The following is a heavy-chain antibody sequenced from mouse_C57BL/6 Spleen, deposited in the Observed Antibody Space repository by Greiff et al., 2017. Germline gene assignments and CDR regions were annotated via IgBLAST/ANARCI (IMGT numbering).Heavy chain of an antibody. CDR1: GFSLTSYG. Sequence: VQGVESGPGLVQPSQSLSITCTVSGFSLTSYGVHWVRQSPGKGLEWLGVIWSGGSTDYNAAFISRLSISKDNSKSQVFFKMNSLQADDTAIYYCASHYDYDDPWFAYWGQGTLVTVSA. D-gene: IGHD2-4*01. CDR3: ASHYDYDDPWFAY. V-gene: IGHV2-2*01. CDR2: IWSGGST. J-gene: IGHJ3*01.